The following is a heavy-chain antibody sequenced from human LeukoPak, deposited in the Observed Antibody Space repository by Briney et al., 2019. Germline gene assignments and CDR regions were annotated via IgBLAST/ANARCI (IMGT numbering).Heavy chain of an antibody. V-gene: IGHV1-18*01. CDR2: ISSYNGNT. Sequence: GASVKVSCKASGGTFSSYAISWVRQAPGQGLEWMGWISSYNGNTNYAHMHQGRVTMTTDTSTSTAYMELRSLRSDDAAVYYCARYLSGWEDCDFWRVWYYWGQGTLVTVSS. CDR3: ARYLSGWEDCDFWRVWYY. D-gene: IGHD3-3*01. J-gene: IGHJ4*01. CDR1: GGTFSSYA.